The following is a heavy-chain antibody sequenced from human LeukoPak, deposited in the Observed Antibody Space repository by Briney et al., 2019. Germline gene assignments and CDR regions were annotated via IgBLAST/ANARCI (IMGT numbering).Heavy chain of an antibody. CDR2: KYYSGNT. CDR1: GGSFSNYY. CDR3: ARQGVVVAAYFDS. Sequence: SETLSLTCAVYGGSFSNYYWSWIRQTPEKGLEWIGSKYYSGNTYYNPSLKSRVTISVDTSKNHFSLSLTSVTAADTAVYYCARQGVVVAAYFDSWGQGTLVTVSS. D-gene: IGHD2-15*01. J-gene: IGHJ4*02. V-gene: IGHV4-39*01.